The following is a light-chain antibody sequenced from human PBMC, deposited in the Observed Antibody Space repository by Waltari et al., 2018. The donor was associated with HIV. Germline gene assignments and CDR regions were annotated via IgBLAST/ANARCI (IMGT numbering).Light chain of an antibody. V-gene: IGLV1-40*01. J-gene: IGLJ3*02. CDR1: WVNIWSLHN. CDR2: DNS. Sequence: LTQPASVSGSPGQKITISCTGHWVNIWSLHNVPWYQKTPGAAPKLRIYDNSNRPSGVRDRFSASRSGPSASLTIAGLQTEDEAEYFCLAFDVGLGHWVFVEGAMLTVL. CDR3: LAFDVGLGHWV.